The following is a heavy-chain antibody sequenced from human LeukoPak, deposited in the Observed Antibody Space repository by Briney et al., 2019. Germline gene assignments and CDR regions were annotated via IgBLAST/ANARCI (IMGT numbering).Heavy chain of an antibody. D-gene: IGHD3-22*01. V-gene: IGHV3-66*01. CDR1: GFTVSSNY. CDR3: ARDSSGPFQH. Sequence: PGGSLRLSCAASGFTVSSNYMSWVRQAPGKGLEWVSVIYSGGSTYYADSVKGRFTISRDNAKNSLYLQMNSLRAEDTAVYYCARDSSGPFQHWGQGTLVTVSS. CDR2: IYSGGST. J-gene: IGHJ1*01.